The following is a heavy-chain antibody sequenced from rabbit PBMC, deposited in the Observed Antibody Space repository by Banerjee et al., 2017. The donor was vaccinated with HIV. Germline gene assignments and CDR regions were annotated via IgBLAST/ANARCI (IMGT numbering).Heavy chain of an antibody. CDR3: ARDLAGVIGWNFNL. V-gene: IGHV1S45*01. CDR2: IGTGSTDST. Sequence: QEQLEESGGDLVKPEGSLTLTCTASGIDFSTYYYMCWVRQAPGKGLEWIACIGTGSTDSTYYATWAEGRFTISKTSSTTVTLQMTSLTAADTATYFCARDLAGVIGWNFNLWGPGTLVTVS. J-gene: IGHJ4*01. CDR1: GIDFSTYYY. D-gene: IGHD4-1*01.